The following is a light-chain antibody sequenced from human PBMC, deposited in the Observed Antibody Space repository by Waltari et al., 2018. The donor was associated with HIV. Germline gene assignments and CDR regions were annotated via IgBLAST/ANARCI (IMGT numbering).Light chain of an antibody. Sequence: VLTQSPGTLSLSPGERATLSCRASQSVSSSHLAWYQQKPGQAPRLFIYGASSRATGIPDRFSGSGSGTDFTLTISRLEPEDFAVYYCQQYGSSPLTFGGGTKVEIK. J-gene: IGKJ4*01. CDR2: GAS. CDR1: QSVSSSH. CDR3: QQYGSSPLT. V-gene: IGKV3-20*01.